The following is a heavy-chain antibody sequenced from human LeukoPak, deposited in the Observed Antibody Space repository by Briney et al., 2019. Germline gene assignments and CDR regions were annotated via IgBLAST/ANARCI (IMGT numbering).Heavy chain of an antibody. V-gene: IGHV1-69*13. CDR2: IIPIFGTA. Sequence: SVKVSCKASGGTFSSYAISWVRQAPGQGLEWMGGIIPIFGTANYAQKFQGRVTITADESTSTAYMELSSLRSEDTAVYYCARGGYSNYVNYYYMDVWGKGTTVTVSS. D-gene: IGHD4-11*01. CDR3: ARGGYSNYVNYYYMDV. CDR1: GGTFSSYA. J-gene: IGHJ6*03.